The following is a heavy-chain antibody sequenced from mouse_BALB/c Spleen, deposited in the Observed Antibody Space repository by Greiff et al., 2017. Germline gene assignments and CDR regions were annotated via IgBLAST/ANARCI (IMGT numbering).Heavy chain of an antibody. CDR3: AQLGDFDY. CDR2: IDPANGNT. V-gene: IGHV14-3*02. Sequence: EVKVVESGAELVKPGASVKLSCTASGFNIKDTYMHWVKQRPEQGLEWIGRIDPANGNTKYDPKFQGKATITADTSSNTAYLQLSSLTSEDTAVYYCAQLGDFDYWGQGTTLTVSS. D-gene: IGHD4-1*02. J-gene: IGHJ2*01. CDR1: GFNIKDTY.